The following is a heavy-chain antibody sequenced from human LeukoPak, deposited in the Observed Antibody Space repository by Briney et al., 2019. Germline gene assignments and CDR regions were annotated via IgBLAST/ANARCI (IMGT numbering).Heavy chain of an antibody. D-gene: IGHD6-19*01. Sequence: PSETLSLTCAVYGGSFSGYYWSWIRQPPGKGLEWIGEINHSGSTNYNPSLKSRVTISVDTSKNQFSLKLSSVTAADTAVYYCARGLYSSGWCKGPWDYWGQGTLVTVSS. CDR1: GGSFSGYY. J-gene: IGHJ4*02. CDR3: ARGLYSSGWCKGPWDY. CDR2: INHSGST. V-gene: IGHV4-34*01.